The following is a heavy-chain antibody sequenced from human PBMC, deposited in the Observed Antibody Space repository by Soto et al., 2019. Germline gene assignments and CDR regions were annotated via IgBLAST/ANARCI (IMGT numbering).Heavy chain of an antibody. CDR2: TNWNGGST. CDR1: GFTFDDYG. V-gene: IGHV3-20*01. J-gene: IGHJ6*03. Sequence: GGSLRLSCAASGFTFDDYGISWVRQAPGKGLEWVSGTNWNGGSTGYADSVKGRFTISRDNAKNSVYLQMNSLRAEDTALYHCARLSASSRYFYYMDVWGKGTTVTVSS. CDR3: ARLSASSRYFYYMDV. D-gene: IGHD6-6*01.